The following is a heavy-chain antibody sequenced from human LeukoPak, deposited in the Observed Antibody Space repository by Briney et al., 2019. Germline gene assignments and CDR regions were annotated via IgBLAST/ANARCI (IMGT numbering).Heavy chain of an antibody. CDR2: ISSSGTTI. V-gene: IGHV3-11*01. CDR1: EVTFSYYY. D-gene: IGHD4-17*01. CDR3: GRISGDYYYYYHMDV. Sequence: GGALRLSCAASEVTFSYYYMSWIRQAPGQGLEWLSYISSSGTTIQYAASLKGRFTVSRDKAKPSTYLHMNGQIAAPTAVPCFGRISGDYYYYYHMDVWSKGSTVT. J-gene: IGHJ6*03.